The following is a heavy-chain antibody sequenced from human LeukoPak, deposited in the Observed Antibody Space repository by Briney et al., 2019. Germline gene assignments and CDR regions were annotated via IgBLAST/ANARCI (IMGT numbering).Heavy chain of an antibody. CDR2: IYYSGST. J-gene: IGHJ4*02. Sequence: SETLSLTCAVYGGSFSGYYWSWIRQPPGKGLEWIGSIYYSGSTYYNPSLKSRVTISVDTSKNQFSLKLSSVTAADTAVYYCGSITMVRGVIYWGQGTLVTVSS. D-gene: IGHD3-10*01. CDR3: GSITMVRGVIY. CDR1: GGSFSGYY. V-gene: IGHV4-34*01.